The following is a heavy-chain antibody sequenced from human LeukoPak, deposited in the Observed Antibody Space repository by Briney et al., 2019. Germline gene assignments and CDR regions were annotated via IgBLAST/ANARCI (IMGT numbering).Heavy chain of an antibody. V-gene: IGHV3-23*01. Sequence: SGGSLRLSCAASGLAFSSYAMSWVRQAPGKGLEWVSAISGSGGSTYYADSVKGRFTISRDNSKNTLYLQMNSLRAEDTAVYYCAKDIMTTVTTSADYWGQGTLVTVSS. CDR1: GLAFSSYA. J-gene: IGHJ4*02. D-gene: IGHD4-17*01. CDR2: ISGSGGST. CDR3: AKDIMTTVTTSADY.